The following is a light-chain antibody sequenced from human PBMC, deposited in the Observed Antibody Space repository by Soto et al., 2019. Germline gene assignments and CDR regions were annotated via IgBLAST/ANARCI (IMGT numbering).Light chain of an antibody. CDR1: SGHSSYA. CDR3: QTWGTGIRV. V-gene: IGLV4-69*01. CDR2: LNSDGSH. Sequence: QLVLTQSPSASASLGASVTLTCTLSSGHSSYAIAWHQQQPEKGPRYLMKLNSDGSHSKGAGIPDRFSGSSSGAERYLTISSLQSEDEADYYCQTWGTGIRVFGTGTKVTVL. J-gene: IGLJ1*01.